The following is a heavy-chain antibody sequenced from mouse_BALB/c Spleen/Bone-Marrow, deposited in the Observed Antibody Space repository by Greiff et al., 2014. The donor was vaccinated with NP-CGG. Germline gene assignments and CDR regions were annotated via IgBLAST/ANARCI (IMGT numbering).Heavy chain of an antibody. CDR3: ARDYYGSSYAMGY. D-gene: IGHD1-1*01. Sequence: VHLVESGGGLVQPGGSLKLSCAASGFTFSSYGMSWVRQTPDKRLELVATINSNGGSTYYPDSVKGRFTISRDNAKNTLYLQMSSLKSEDTAMYYCARDYYGSSYAMGYWGQGTSVTVSS. CDR1: GFTFSSYG. V-gene: IGHV5-6-3*01. J-gene: IGHJ4*01. CDR2: INSNGGST.